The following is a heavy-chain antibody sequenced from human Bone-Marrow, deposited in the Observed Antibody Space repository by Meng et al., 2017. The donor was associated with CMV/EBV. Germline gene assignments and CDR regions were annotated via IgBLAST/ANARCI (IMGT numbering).Heavy chain of an antibody. D-gene: IGHD2-2*01. Sequence: GESLKISCAASGFTFRNYEMNWVRQAPGKGLEWVSRINSDGYSTDYADSVEDRFTISRDNAKNTLYLQMNSLRAEDTAVYYCARDQLLYFDHWGQGTLVTVSS. J-gene: IGHJ4*02. V-gene: IGHV3-74*01. CDR2: INSDGYST. CDR1: GFTFRNYE. CDR3: ARDQLLYFDH.